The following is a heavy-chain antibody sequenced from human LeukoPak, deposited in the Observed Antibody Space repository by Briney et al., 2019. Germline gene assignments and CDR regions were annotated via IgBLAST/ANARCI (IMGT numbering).Heavy chain of an antibody. J-gene: IGHJ4*02. Sequence: PGGSLRLSCAASGFTFSTYSMNWVRQAPGKGLEWVSYISAGSSTIYYADSVKGRFTISRDISKNTLYLQMDSLRAEDTAIYYCARDWKTNSFDYWGQGTLVTVSS. V-gene: IGHV3-48*01. CDR3: ARDWKTNSFDY. CDR1: GFTFSTYS. D-gene: IGHD1-1*01. CDR2: ISAGSSTI.